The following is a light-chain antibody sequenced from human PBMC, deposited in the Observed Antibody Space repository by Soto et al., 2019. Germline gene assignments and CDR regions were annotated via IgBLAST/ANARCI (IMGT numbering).Light chain of an antibody. CDR3: GTWDSGLSAHV. CDR1: SSNIGNNY. CDR2: ETD. V-gene: IGLV1-51*02. J-gene: IGLJ1*01. Sequence: LTQRPLVSAAPAQKVTNSCTGSSSNIGNNYVSWYQQLPGAAPKLLIYETDMRLSGVPDRISGSKSGTSATLGITGLQAGDEADYHCGTWDSGLSAHVFGPGTKVTVL.